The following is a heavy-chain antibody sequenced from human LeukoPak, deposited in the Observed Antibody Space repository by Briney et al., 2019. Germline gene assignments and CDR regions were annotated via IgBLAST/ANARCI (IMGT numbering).Heavy chain of an antibody. CDR1: GGSFSGYY. Sequence: SETLSLTCAVYGGSFSGYYWSWIRQPPGKGLEWIGEINHSGSTNYNPSLKSRVTISVDTSKNQFSLKLSSVTAADTAVYYCARRKTYYYDSSGYYTSWFDPWGQGTLVTVSS. CDR2: INHSGST. J-gene: IGHJ5*02. CDR3: ARRKTYYYDSSGYYTSWFDP. D-gene: IGHD3-22*01. V-gene: IGHV4-34*01.